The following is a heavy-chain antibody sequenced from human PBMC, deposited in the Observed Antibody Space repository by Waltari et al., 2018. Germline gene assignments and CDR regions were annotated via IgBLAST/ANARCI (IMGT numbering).Heavy chain of an antibody. V-gene: IGHV3-74*01. CDR3: ARDAVKYYYYYMDV. CDR2: INTDGSST. Sequence: EVQLVESGGGLVQPGGSLRLSCAASGFTFSSYWMHWVRQAPGKGLVWVSRINTDGSSTSYADSVKGRFTISRDNAKNTLYLQMNSLRAEDTAVYYCARDAVKYYYYYMDVWGKGTTVTVSS. CDR1: GFTFSSYW. J-gene: IGHJ6*03.